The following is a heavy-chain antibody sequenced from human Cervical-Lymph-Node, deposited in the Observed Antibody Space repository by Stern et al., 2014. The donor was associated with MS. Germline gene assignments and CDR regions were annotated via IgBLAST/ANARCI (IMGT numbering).Heavy chain of an antibody. CDR1: GFTLSGSH. J-gene: IGHJ4*02. CDR2: VRSQADNYAT. Sequence: EDQLVESGGGLVQPGDSLKLSCAASGFTLSGSHMHWVRQAFGKGLEWVGHVRSQADNYATAYSASVRGRFTISRDDSKNMAYLQMSSLRAEDTAIYYCTRQTLSTHDYWGQGTLVTVSS. V-gene: IGHV3-73*01. CDR3: TRQTLSTHDY.